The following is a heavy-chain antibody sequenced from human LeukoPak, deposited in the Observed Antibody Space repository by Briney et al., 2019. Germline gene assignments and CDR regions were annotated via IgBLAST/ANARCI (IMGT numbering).Heavy chain of an antibody. V-gene: IGHV3-13*01. Sequence: GGSLRLSCAASGFTFSSYDMHWVPQATGKGLEWVSAIGTAGDTYYSGSVKGRFIISRENAKSSLYLQMNSLRVGDTALYYCTRGGRDGFDIWGQGTMVTVSS. D-gene: IGHD2-15*01. CDR2: IGTAGDT. J-gene: IGHJ3*02. CDR1: GFTFSSYD. CDR3: TRGGRDGFDI.